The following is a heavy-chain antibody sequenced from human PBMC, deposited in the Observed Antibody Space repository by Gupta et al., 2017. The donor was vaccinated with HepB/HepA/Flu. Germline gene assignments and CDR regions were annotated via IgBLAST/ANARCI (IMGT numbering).Heavy chain of an antibody. Sequence: EVQLVESGGGLVQPGGSLRLSCAASGFTFRSYWMTWVPQAPGKGLEWVANIKQDGSEKYCVDSVKGRFTISRDNAKNSLYLQMNSLRVEDTAVYYCARSDVDGVPPTPGIDYWGQETLVIVSS. CDR1: GFTFRSYW. V-gene: IGHV3-7*01. CDR3: ARSDVDGVPPTPGIDY. CDR2: IKQDGSEK. J-gene: IGHJ4*02. D-gene: IGHD2-21*01.